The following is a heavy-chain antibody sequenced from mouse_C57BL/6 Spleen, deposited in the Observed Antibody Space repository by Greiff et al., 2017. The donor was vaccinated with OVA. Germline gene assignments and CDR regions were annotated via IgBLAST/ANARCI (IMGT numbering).Heavy chain of an antibody. J-gene: IGHJ3*01. Sequence: VQLQQPGAELVRPGTSVKLSCKASGYTFTSYWMHWVKQRPGQGLEWIGVIDPSDSYTNYNQKFKGKATLTVDTSSSTAYMQLSSLTSEDSAVYYCARIEDGSSYWFAYWGQGTLVTVSA. D-gene: IGHD1-1*01. CDR3: ARIEDGSSYWFAY. CDR2: IDPSDSYT. CDR1: GYTFTSYW. V-gene: IGHV1-59*01.